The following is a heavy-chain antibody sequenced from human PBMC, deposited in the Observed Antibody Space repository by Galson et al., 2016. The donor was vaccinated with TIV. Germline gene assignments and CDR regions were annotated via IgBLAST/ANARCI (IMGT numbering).Heavy chain of an antibody. D-gene: IGHD1-14*01. Sequence: SETLSLTCTVSGGSVSRYYWSWIRQSAGKGLEWIERIFTDGTTTYNPSLKSRVTMSVDTSKRQFSLRLTSVTAADTAVYYCATVNTNIRKYFDYWGQGIKVTVSS. CDR3: ATVNTNIRKYFDY. V-gene: IGHV4-4*07. CDR1: GGSVSRYY. CDR2: IFTDGTT. J-gene: IGHJ4*02.